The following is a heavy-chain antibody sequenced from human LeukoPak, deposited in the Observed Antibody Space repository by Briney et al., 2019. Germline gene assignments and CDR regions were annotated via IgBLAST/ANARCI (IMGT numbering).Heavy chain of an antibody. CDR2: IYSGGST. CDR3: ARVLGYCSSTSCYESWFDP. V-gene: IGHV3-53*01. D-gene: IGHD2-2*01. CDR1: GFTVSSNY. J-gene: IGHJ5*02. Sequence: PGGSLRLSCAASGFTVSSNYMSWVRQAPGKGLEWVSVIYSGGSTYYADFVKGRFTISRDNSKNTLYLQMNSLRAEDTAVYYCARVLGYCSSTSCYESWFDPWGQGTLVTVSS.